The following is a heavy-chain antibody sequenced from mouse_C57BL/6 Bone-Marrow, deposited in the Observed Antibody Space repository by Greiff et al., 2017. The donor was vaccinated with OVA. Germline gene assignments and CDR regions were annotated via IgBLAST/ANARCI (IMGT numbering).Heavy chain of an antibody. V-gene: IGHV1-18*01. CDR3: AREGIYDGYYCFDY. J-gene: IGHJ2*01. D-gene: IGHD2-3*01. CDR2: INPNNGGT. CDR1: GYTFTDYN. Sequence: EVHLVESGPELVKPGSSVKIPCKASGYTFTDYNMDWVKQSHGKSLEWIGDINPNNGGTIYNQKFKGKATLTVDKSSSTAYMELRSLTSEDTAVYYCAREGIYDGYYCFDYWGQGTTLTVSS.